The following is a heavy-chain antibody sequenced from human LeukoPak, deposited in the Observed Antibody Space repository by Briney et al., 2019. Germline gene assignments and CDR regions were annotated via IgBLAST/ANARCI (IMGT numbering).Heavy chain of an antibody. CDR1: GFTFSDHY. D-gene: IGHD3-16*01. CDR3: ARLRLGEANFDY. V-gene: IGHV3-72*01. CDR2: SRNKAKGYST. J-gene: IGHJ4*02. Sequence: GGSLRLSCAASGFTFSDHYMEWVRQAPGKGLEWVGRSRNKAKGYSTEYAASVKGRFTISRDDSKNSLYLQMNTLETEDTAVYYCARLRLGEANFDYWGQGTLVTVSS.